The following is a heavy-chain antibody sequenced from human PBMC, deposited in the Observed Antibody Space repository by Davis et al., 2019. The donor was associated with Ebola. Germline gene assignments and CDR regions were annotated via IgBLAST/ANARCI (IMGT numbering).Heavy chain of an antibody. V-gene: IGHV5-51*01. CDR3: ATIYDFWSGYLGAFDI. CDR1: GYTFTNYW. CDR2: IYPGDSDT. J-gene: IGHJ3*02. Sequence: SCQGSGYTFTNYWIGWVRQMPGKGLEWMGIIYPGDSDTRYSPSFQGQVTISADNAISTAYLQWSRLKASDTAMYYCATIYDFWSGYLGAFDIWGQGKMVTVSS. D-gene: IGHD3-3*01.